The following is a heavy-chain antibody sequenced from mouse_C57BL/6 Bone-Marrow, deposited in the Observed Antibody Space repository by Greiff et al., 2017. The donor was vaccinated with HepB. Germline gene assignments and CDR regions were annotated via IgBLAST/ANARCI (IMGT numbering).Heavy chain of an antibody. D-gene: IGHD1-1*01. V-gene: IGHV1-76*01. CDR3: AREDYYYGSSPYYFDY. CDR1: GYTFTDYY. J-gene: IGHJ2*01. CDR2: IYPGSGNT. Sequence: VKLMESGAELVRPGASVKLSCKASGYTFTDYYINWVKQRPGQGLEWIARIYPGSGNTYYNEKFKGKATLTAEKSSSTAYMQLSSLTSEDSAVYFCAREDYYYGSSPYYFDYWGQGTTLTVSS.